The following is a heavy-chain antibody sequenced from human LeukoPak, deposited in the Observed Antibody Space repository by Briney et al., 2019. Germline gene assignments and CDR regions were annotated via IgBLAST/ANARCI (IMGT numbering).Heavy chain of an antibody. V-gene: IGHV3-21*01. CDR3: VRNDGDDAFDI. J-gene: IGHJ3*02. Sequence: PGGSLRLSCAASGFTFSSSTMNWVRQAPGKGLEWVSSISSSSNYIYYADSVKGRFTVSRDNAKNSLYLHMTSLRAEDTAVYYCVRNDGDDAFDIWGQGTMVTVSS. CDR1: GFTFSSST. CDR2: ISSSSNYI. D-gene: IGHD2-21*02.